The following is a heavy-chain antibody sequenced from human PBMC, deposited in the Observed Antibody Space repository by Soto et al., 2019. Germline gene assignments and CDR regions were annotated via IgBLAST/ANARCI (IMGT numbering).Heavy chain of an antibody. CDR2: LYTGGNT. CDR1: GFTVNGNY. V-gene: IGHV3-53*01. Sequence: PGGSLRLSCAASGFTVNGNYMSWVRQTPRKGLEWVSILYTGGNTYYADSVQGRFTISRDTSRNTLHLQVNSLRAEDTAMYFCVRDKSPAEMAFGYWGQGTLVTVSS. D-gene: IGHD2-2*03. CDR3: VRDKSPAEMAFGY. J-gene: IGHJ4*02.